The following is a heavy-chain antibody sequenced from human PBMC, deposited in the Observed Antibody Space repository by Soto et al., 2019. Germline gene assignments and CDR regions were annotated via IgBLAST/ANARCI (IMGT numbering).Heavy chain of an antibody. D-gene: IGHD3-10*01. J-gene: IGHJ4*02. Sequence: GGSLRLSCAASGFTFSSSAMNWVRQAPEKGLEWVSAISGSGGTTYYADSVKGRFTISRDNSKNTLYLQMNSLRAEETAVYYCARDARGLGLADFFHYWGQGTLVTVSS. CDR1: GFTFSSSA. CDR3: ARDARGLGLADFFHY. CDR2: ISGSGGTT. V-gene: IGHV3-23*01.